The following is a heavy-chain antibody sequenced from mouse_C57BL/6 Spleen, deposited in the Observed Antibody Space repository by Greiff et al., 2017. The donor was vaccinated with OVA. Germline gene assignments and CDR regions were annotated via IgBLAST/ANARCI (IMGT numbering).Heavy chain of an antibody. CDR3: ARKGDSNYGWFAY. CDR1: GYTFTSYW. J-gene: IGHJ3*01. V-gene: IGHV1-69*01. D-gene: IGHD2-5*01. Sequence: QVQLQQPGAELVMPGASVKLSCKASGYTFTSYWMHWVKQRPGQGLEWIGEIDPSDSNTNYNQTFKGKTTLTVDKSSSTAYMQLSSLTSEDSAVYYCARKGDSNYGWFAYWGQGTLVTVSA. CDR2: IDPSDSNT.